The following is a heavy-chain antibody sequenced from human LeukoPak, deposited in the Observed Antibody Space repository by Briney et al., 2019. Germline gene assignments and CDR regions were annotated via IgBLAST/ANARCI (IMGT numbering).Heavy chain of an antibody. V-gene: IGHV4-30-2*01. J-gene: IGHJ6*02. CDR3: ARDYTAMVTWNYYYGMDV. CDR1: GGSISSGGYS. D-gene: IGHD5-18*01. Sequence: SQTLSLTCAVSGGSISSGGYSWSWIRQPPGKGLEWIGYIYHSGSTYYNPSLKSRVTISVDRSKNQFSLKLRSVTAADTAVYYCARDYTAMVTWNYYYGMDVWDQGTTVTVSS. CDR2: IYHSGST.